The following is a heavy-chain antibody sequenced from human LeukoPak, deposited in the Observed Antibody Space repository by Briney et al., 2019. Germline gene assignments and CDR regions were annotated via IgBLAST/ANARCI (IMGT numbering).Heavy chain of an antibody. Sequence: ASVKVSCNASGYTFTSYGISWVRQAPGQGLEWMGWISAYNGNTNYAQKLQGRVTMTTDTSTSTAYMELRSLRSDDTAVYYCARYSSSWSLSHAFDIWGQGTMVTVSS. J-gene: IGHJ3*02. CDR2: ISAYNGNT. D-gene: IGHD6-13*01. V-gene: IGHV1-18*01. CDR3: ARYSSSWSLSHAFDI. CDR1: GYTFTSYG.